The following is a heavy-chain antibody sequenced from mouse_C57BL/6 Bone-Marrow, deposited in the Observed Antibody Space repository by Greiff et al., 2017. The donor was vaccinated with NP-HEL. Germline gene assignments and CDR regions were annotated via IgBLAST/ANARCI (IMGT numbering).Heavy chain of an antibody. D-gene: IGHD1-1*01. CDR2: INPNNGGT. CDR3: ARGPPAVVAPYWYFDV. J-gene: IGHJ1*03. Sequence: EVQLQQSGPELVKPGASVKMSCKASGYTFTDYNMHWVKQSHGKSLEWLGYINPNNGGTSYNQKFKGKATLTVNKSSSTAYMELRSLTSEDSAVYYCARGPPAVVAPYWYFDVWGTGTTVTVSS. CDR1: GYTFTDYN. V-gene: IGHV1-22*01.